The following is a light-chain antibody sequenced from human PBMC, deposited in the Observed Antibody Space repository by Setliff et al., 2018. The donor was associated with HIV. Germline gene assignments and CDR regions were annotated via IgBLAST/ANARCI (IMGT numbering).Light chain of an antibody. Sequence: QSALPQPASVSGSPGQSITISRTGTSSDVGGYNYVSWYQQHPGKGPKLMIYDVSNRPSGVSNRFSGSKSGNTASLTISGLQAEDEADYYCSSYTRSSTRVFGTGTKVTVL. CDR1: SSDVGGYNY. CDR2: DVS. J-gene: IGLJ1*01. CDR3: SSYTRSSTRV. V-gene: IGLV2-14*03.